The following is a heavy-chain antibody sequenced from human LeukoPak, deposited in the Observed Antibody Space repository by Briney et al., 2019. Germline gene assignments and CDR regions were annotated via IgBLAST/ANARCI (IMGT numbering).Heavy chain of an antibody. CDR1: GYSITSGYY. V-gene: IGHV4-38-2*02. D-gene: IGHD2-15*01. J-gene: IGHJ4*02. CDR3: ARAGYCSGVSCYSAVPGKY. Sequence: SETLSLTCTVSGYSITSGYYWAWIRQSPGKGLEWIGCIYHSGNTYYNPSLKSRVIILVDTSKNQFSLQLGSVTRTDTAVYYCARAGYCSGVSCYSAVPGKYWGQGALVTVSS. CDR2: IYHSGNT.